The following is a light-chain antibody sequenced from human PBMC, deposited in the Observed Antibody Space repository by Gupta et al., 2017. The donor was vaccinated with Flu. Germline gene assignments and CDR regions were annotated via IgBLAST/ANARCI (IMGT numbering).Light chain of an antibody. J-gene: IGKJ1*01. CDR1: QSFLYSSNNKNY. CDR3: QQYYTTPQT. CDR2: WAS. V-gene: IGKV4-1*01. Sequence: NCKSSQSFLYSSNNKNYLAWYQQKPGQPPKLLIYWASTRESGVPDRFSGSGSGTDFTLTISSLQAEDVAVYYCQQYYTTPQTFGQGTKVEIK.